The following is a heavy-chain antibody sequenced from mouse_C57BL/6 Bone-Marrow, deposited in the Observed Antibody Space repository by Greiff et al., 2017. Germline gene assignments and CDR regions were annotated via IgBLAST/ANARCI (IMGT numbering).Heavy chain of an antibody. CDR3: ARGDYDAFAY. CDR2: IDPSDSYT. D-gene: IGHD2-4*01. V-gene: IGHV1-69*01. CDR1: GYTFTSYW. J-gene: IGHJ3*01. Sequence: QVQLQQPGAELVMPGASVKLSCKASGYTFTSYWMHWVKQRPGQGLEWIGEIDPSDSYTNYNQKFKGKSTLTVDKSSSTAYMQLSSLTSEDAAVYYCARGDYDAFAYGGQGTLVTVSA.